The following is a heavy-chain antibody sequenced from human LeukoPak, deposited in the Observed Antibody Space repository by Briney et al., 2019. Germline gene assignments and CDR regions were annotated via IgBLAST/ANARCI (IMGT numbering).Heavy chain of an antibody. CDR3: ARESVTPAAAFDI. J-gene: IGHJ3*02. V-gene: IGHV4-59*01. D-gene: IGHD4-17*01. CDR2: IYYSGST. Sequence: SETLSLTCTVSGGSISSYYWSWIRQPPGKGLEWIGYIYYSGSTNYNPSLKSRVTISVDTSKNQFSLKLSSVTAADTAVYYCARESVTPAAAFDIWGQGTMVTVSS. CDR1: GGSISSYY.